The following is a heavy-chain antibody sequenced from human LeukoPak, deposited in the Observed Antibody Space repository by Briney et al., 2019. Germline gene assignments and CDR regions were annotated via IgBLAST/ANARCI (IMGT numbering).Heavy chain of an antibody. CDR1: GFTFNNYW. Sequence: GGSLRLSCAASGFTFNNYWMNWVRQAPGKGVEWVANVNQDGSDKYYVDSLEGRFTISRDNAKNSLYLQMNSLRAEDTAVYYCARSFLEWSFDYWGQGTLVTVSS. J-gene: IGHJ4*02. CDR2: VNQDGSDK. V-gene: IGHV3-7*01. CDR3: ARSFLEWSFDY. D-gene: IGHD3-3*01.